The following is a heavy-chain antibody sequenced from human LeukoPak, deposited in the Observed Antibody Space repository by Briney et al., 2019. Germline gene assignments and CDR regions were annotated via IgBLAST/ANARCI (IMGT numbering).Heavy chain of an antibody. J-gene: IGHJ4*02. CDR2: SNAGNGNT. Sequence: ASVKVSCKASGYTLTSYAMHWVRQAPGQRLEWMGWSNAGNGNTKYSQEFQGRVTITRDTSASTAYMELRSLRSDDTAVYYCARESFRDGYNSDYWGQGTLVTVSS. CDR3: ARESFRDGYNSDY. CDR1: GYTLTSYA. D-gene: IGHD5-24*01. V-gene: IGHV1-3*02.